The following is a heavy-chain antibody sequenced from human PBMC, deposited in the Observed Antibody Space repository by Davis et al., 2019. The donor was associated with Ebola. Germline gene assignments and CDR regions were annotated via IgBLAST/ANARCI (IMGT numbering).Heavy chain of an antibody. Sequence: MPSETLSLTCTVSGGSVSSGSYYWSWIRQPPGKGLEWIGEINHSGSTNYNPSLKSRVTISVDTSKNQFSLKLSSVTAADTAVYYCARVVVVVAAIFDPWGQGTLVTVSS. J-gene: IGHJ5*02. CDR2: INHSGST. D-gene: IGHD2-15*01. V-gene: IGHV4-39*01. CDR3: ARVVVVVAAIFDP. CDR1: GGSVSSGSYY.